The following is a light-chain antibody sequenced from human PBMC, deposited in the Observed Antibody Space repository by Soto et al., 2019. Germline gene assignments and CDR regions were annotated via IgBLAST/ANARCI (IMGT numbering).Light chain of an antibody. CDR2: DVS. CDR1: SSDVGGYNY. Sequence: QPVLTQPASVSGSPGQSITISCTGTSSDVGGYNYVSWYQQHPGKAPKLMIYDVSNRPSGVSNRFSGSKSGNTASLTISGLQAEDEADYYCSSYTSSPSYVFGTGTKLTVL. V-gene: IGLV2-14*01. CDR3: SSYTSSPSYV. J-gene: IGLJ1*01.